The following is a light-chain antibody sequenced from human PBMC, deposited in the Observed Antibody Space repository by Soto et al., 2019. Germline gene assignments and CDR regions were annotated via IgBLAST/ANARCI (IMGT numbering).Light chain of an antibody. J-gene: IGKJ1*01. CDR3: QQYNNWHPT. CDR2: GAS. V-gene: IGKV3-15*01. Sequence: EIVMTQSPASLSVSPGERATLSCRASQSVSSNLAWYQQKPGQAPRLLIYGASTRATGIPARFSGSGSGTEFTLTISSLQSEDFAVYNCQQYNNWHPTFGQGTKV. CDR1: QSVSSN.